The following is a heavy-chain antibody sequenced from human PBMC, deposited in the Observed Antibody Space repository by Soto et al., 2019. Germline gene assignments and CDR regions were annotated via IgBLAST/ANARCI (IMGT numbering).Heavy chain of an antibody. CDR1: GRSISSGGDY. Sequence: PSETLSLTSTVSGRSISSGGDYWSWIRQHAGKRLEWMGYIYYSGSTYYNPSLKSRVTISVDTSKNQFSLKLSSVTAADTAVYYCARDPITMVRGVIITNPLHYGMDVWGQGTTVTVSS. CDR2: IYYSGST. D-gene: IGHD3-10*01. J-gene: IGHJ6*02. CDR3: ARDPITMVRGVIITNPLHYGMDV. V-gene: IGHV4-31*03.